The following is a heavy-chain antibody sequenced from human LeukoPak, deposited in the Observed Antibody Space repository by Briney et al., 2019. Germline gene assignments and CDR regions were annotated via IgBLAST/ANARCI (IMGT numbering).Heavy chain of an antibody. CDR1: GGSISSYY. D-gene: IGHD1-1*01. CDR2: IYYRGST. CDR3: ALERRGYFDS. J-gene: IGHJ4*02. Sequence: PSETLSLICTVSGGSISSYYWSWIRQPPGKGLEGIGYIYYRGSTNYNPSLKSRVTISVDRSKTQFSLKLSSVTAADTAVYYCALERRGYFDSWGQGTLVTVSS. V-gene: IGHV4-59*01.